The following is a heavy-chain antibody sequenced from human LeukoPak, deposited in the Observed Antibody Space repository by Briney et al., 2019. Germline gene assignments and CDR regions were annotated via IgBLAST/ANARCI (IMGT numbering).Heavy chain of an antibody. CDR1: GFTFSSYA. Sequence: GGSLRLSCAASGFTFSSYAMSWVRQAPGEGLEWVSAISGSGDSTYYADSVKGRFTISRDNSKNTLYLQMNSLRAEDTAVYYCAKGVAAAVAFDYWGQGTLVTVSS. J-gene: IGHJ4*02. V-gene: IGHV3-23*01. D-gene: IGHD6-13*01. CDR3: AKGVAAAVAFDY. CDR2: ISGSGDST.